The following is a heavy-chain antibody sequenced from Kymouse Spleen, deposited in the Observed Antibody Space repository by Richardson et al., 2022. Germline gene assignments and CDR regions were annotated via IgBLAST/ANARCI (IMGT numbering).Heavy chain of an antibody. Sequence: QVQLVESGGGVVQPGRSLRLSCAASGFTFSSYGMHWVRQAPGKGLEWVAVIWYDGSNKYYADSVKGRFTISRDNSKNTLYLQMNSLRAEDTAVYYCARDHADIVATHFDYWGQGTLVTVSS. CDR1: GFTFSSYG. V-gene: IGHV3-33*01. CDR2: IWYDGSNK. D-gene: IGHD5-12*01. CDR3: ARDHADIVATHFDY. J-gene: IGHJ4*02.